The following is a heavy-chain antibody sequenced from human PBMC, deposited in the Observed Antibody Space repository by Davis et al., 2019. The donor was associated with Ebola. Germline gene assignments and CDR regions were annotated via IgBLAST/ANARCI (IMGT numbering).Heavy chain of an antibody. J-gene: IGHJ4*02. Sequence: SETLSLTCTVSGGSISSSSYYWGWIRQPPGKGLEWIGSIYYSGSTYYNPSLKSRVTISVDTSKNQFSLKLSSVTAADTAVYYCARGLLWFGELTIYYFDYWGQGTLVTVSS. V-gene: IGHV4-39*07. CDR1: GGSISSSSYY. D-gene: IGHD3-10*01. CDR2: IYYSGST. CDR3: ARGLLWFGELTIYYFDY.